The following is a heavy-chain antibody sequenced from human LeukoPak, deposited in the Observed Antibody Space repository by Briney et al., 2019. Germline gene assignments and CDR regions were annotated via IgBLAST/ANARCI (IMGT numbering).Heavy chain of an antibody. CDR3: AKNGGNSWPRRIDAFDI. V-gene: IGHV3-23*01. D-gene: IGHD6-13*01. J-gene: IGHJ3*02. Sequence: GSLRLSCAASGFTFSSYAMSWVRQAPGKGLEWVSAISGSGGSTYYADSVKGRFTISRDNSKNTLYLQMNSLRAEDTAVYYCAKNGGNSWPRRIDAFDIWGQGTMVTVSS. CDR2: ISGSGGST. CDR1: GFTFSSYA.